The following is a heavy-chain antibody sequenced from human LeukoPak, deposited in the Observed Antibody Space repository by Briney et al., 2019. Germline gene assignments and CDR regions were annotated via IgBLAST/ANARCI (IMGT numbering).Heavy chain of an antibody. J-gene: IGHJ3*02. D-gene: IGHD4-17*01. V-gene: IGHV4-34*01. CDR2: INHSGST. CDR3: ARSADYGDDAFDI. Sequence: SETLSLTCAVYGGSFSGYYWSWIRQPPGKGLEWIGEINHSGSTNYNPSLKSRVTISVDTSKNQFSLKLSSVTAADTAVYYCARSADYGDDAFDIWGQGTMVTVSS. CDR1: GGSFSGYY.